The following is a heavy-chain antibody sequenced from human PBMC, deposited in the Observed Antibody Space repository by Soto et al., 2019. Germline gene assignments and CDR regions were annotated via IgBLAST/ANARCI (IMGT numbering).Heavy chain of an antibody. V-gene: IGHV4-59*08. Sequence: SXTLSLACTVSGGSISIYYWSWIRQPPVNGLEWIGYIYYSGSTNYNPSLKSRVTISVDTSKNQFSLKLSSVTAADTAVYYCARASTVTTRGSRNNWFDPWGQGTLVTVSS. CDR1: GGSISIYY. J-gene: IGHJ5*02. CDR3: ARASTVTTRGSRNNWFDP. CDR2: IYYSGST. D-gene: IGHD4-17*01.